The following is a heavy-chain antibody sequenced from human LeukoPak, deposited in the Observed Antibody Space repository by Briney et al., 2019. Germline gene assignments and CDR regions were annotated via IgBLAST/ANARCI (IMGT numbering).Heavy chain of an antibody. CDR2: IYPGDSDT. V-gene: IGHV5-51*01. Sequence: GESLKISCKGSGYSFTSYWIGWVRQMPGKGLEWMGIIYPGDSDTRYSPSFQSQVTISADKSISTAYLQWSSLKASDTAMYYCARHVGYGDYDPNFDYWGQGTLVTVSS. CDR1: GYSFTSYW. CDR3: ARHVGYGDYDPNFDY. J-gene: IGHJ4*02. D-gene: IGHD4-17*01.